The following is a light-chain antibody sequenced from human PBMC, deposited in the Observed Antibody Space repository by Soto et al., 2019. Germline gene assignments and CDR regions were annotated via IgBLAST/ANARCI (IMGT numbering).Light chain of an antibody. J-gene: IGLJ2*01. CDR1: SSDVGGYNY. CDR2: EVS. CDR3: SSYAGSNNVV. Sequence: QSALTQPPSASGSPGQSVTISCTGTSSDVGGYNYVSWYQQHPGNAPKLMIYEVSKRPSGVPDRFSGYKSGNTASLTVSGLQAEHEADYYCSSYAGSNNVVFGGGTKLTVL. V-gene: IGLV2-8*01.